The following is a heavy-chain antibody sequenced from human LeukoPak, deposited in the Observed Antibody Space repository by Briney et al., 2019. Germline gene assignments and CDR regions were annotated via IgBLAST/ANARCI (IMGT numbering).Heavy chain of an antibody. J-gene: IGHJ4*02. CDR3: AKRDSNWYHFDY. CDR2: IWYDGSNK. Sequence: GGSLRLSCAASGFTFSSYGMHWVRQAPGKGLEWVAVIWYDGSNKYYADSVKGRFTISRDNSKNTLYLQMSSLRAEDTAVYYCAKRDSNWYHFDYWGQGTLVTVSS. D-gene: IGHD6-13*01. V-gene: IGHV3-30*02. CDR1: GFTFSSYG.